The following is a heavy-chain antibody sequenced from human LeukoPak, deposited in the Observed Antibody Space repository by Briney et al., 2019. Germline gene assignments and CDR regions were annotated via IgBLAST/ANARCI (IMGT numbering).Heavy chain of an antibody. CDR1: GGSISSYY. CDR2: IYYSGST. Sequence: PSETLSLTCTVSGGSISSYYWSWIRQPPGKGLEWIGYIYYSGSTNYNPSLKSRVTISVDTSKNQFSLKLSSVTAADTAVYYCARDMSGRSTGFDYWGQGTLVTVSS. D-gene: IGHD2-8*02. CDR3: ARDMSGRSTGFDY. J-gene: IGHJ4*02. V-gene: IGHV4-59*01.